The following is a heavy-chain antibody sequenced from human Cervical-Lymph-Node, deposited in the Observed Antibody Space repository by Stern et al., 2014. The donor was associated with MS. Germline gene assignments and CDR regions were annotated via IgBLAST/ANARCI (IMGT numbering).Heavy chain of an antibody. CDR1: GFSFSSYW. Sequence: EDQLVESGGGLVQPGGPLRLSCAASGFSFSSYWLHWVRQAPGKGLVWVSRIDSDGRTTGYADSVKGRFTISRDNAKNTLYLQMNSLRAEDTAVYYCAPLGWADYWGQGTLVTVSS. J-gene: IGHJ4*02. CDR3: APLGWADY. V-gene: IGHV3-74*02. CDR2: IDSDGRTT. D-gene: IGHD5-24*01.